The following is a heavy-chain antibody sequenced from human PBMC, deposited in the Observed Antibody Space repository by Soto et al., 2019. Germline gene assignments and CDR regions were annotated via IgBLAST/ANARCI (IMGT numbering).Heavy chain of an antibody. CDR1: GYTFTRYT. Sequence: ASVKVSCKASGYTFTRYTVHWVRQAPGQGLEWMAMINPSGGSTYYVQTFEGRVTLTSDTSTSTVFMELRSLRSEDTAVYYCARMKGGGSESFFDYWGQGTLVTVSS. CDR2: INPSGGST. V-gene: IGHV1-46*01. D-gene: IGHD2-15*01. CDR3: ARMKGGGSESFFDY. J-gene: IGHJ4*02.